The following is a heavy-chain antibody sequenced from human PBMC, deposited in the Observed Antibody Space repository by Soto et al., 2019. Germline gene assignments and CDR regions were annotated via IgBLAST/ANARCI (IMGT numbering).Heavy chain of an antibody. D-gene: IGHD3-22*01. V-gene: IGHV1-3*01. J-gene: IGHJ3*02. CDR2: INAGNGNT. CDR3: ARVDYYDSSGPRPDAFDI. CDR1: GYTFTSYA. Sequence: GASVKVSCKASGYTFTSYAMHWVRQAPGQRLEWMGWINAGNGNTNYAQKLQGRVTMTTDTSTSTAYMELRSLRSDDTAVYYCARVDYYDSSGPRPDAFDIWGQGTMVTVSS.